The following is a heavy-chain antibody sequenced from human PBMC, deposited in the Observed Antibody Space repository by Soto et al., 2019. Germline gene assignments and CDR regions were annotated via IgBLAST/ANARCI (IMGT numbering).Heavy chain of an antibody. D-gene: IGHD2-15*01. CDR2: INPNSGNT. Sequence: ASVKVSCKASGYTFTGYYMHWVRQAPGQGLEWMGWINPNSGNTNYAQKLQGRVTMTTDTSTSTAYMELRSLRSDDTAVYYCARDPCSGGSCYSNYYYYGMDVWGQGTTVTVSS. J-gene: IGHJ6*02. CDR3: ARDPCSGGSCYSNYYYYGMDV. CDR1: GYTFTGYY. V-gene: IGHV1-18*04.